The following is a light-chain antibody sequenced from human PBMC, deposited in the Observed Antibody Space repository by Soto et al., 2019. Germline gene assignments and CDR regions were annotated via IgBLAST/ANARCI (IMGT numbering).Light chain of an antibody. CDR3: SSYAGSNNLD. J-gene: IGLJ2*01. CDR2: EVS. V-gene: IGLV2-8*01. Sequence: QSVLTQPPSESGSPGQSVTISCTGTSSDVGGYNYVSWYQQHPGKAPKLMIYEVSKRPSGVPDRFSGSKSGNTASLTVSGLQAEDEADYYCSSYAGSNNLDFGGGTKLTVL. CDR1: SSDVGGYNY.